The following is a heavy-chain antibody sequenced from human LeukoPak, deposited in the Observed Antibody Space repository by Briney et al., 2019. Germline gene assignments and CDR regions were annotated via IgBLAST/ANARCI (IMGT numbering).Heavy chain of an antibody. CDR1: GFTFSSYA. Sequence: PGGSLRLSCAASGFTFSSYAMHWVRQAPGKGLEWVAVISYDGSNKYYADSVKCRFTISRDNSKNTLYLQMNSLRAEDTAVYYCARDSAIADAFDIWGQGTMVTVSS. D-gene: IGHD1-26*01. V-gene: IGHV3-30-3*01. CDR2: ISYDGSNK. J-gene: IGHJ3*02. CDR3: ARDSAIADAFDI.